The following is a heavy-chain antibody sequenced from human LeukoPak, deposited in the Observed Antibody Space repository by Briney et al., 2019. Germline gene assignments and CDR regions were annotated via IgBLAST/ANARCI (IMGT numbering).Heavy chain of an antibody. V-gene: IGHV3-30-3*01. CDR1: GFTFSSYA. Sequence: PGGSLRLSCAASGFTFSSYAMHWVRQAPGKGLEWVAVISYDGSNKYYADSVKGRFTISRDNSKNTLYLQMNSLRAEDTAVYYCARDLLRYFDSLGSPYYYYGMDVWGQGTTVTVSS. CDR3: ARDLLRYFDSLGSPYYYYGMDV. CDR2: ISYDGSNK. J-gene: IGHJ6*02. D-gene: IGHD3-9*01.